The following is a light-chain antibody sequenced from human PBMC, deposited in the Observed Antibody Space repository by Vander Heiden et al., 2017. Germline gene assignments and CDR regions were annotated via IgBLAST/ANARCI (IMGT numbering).Light chain of an antibody. CDR2: AAS. J-gene: IGKJ4*01. V-gene: IGKV1-39*01. CDR1: QSISSY. Sequence: DIQMTQSPSSLSASVGDRVTITCRASQSISSYLNWYQQKPGKAPKLLIYAASSLQSGVPSRFRGSGSGTDFTLTISRLQPEDFATYYCQQSYSTHFFGGGTKVEIK. CDR3: QQSYSTHF.